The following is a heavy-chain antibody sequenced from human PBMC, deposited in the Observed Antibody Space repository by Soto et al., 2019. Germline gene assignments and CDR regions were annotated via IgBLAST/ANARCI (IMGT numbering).Heavy chain of an antibody. CDR2: INPNNGGT. J-gene: IGHJ4*02. Sequence: GASVKVSCKASGYIFTGNYMHWVRQAPGQGLEYMGWINPNNGGTNYAQNFQGRVTMTWDTSISTAYMEVRRLRSDDTAVYYCAPHYPDSSGYFDHWGQGTLVTVSS. D-gene: IGHD3-22*01. CDR3: APHYPDSSGYFDH. CDR1: GYIFTGNY. V-gene: IGHV1-2*02.